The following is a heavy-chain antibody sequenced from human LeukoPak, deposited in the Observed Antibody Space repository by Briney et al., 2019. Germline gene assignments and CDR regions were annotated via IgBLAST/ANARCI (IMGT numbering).Heavy chain of an antibody. D-gene: IGHD3-3*01. CDR2: INPSGGST. CDR3: ARDGLRVHGVPTPNFGY. V-gene: IGHV1-46*01. J-gene: IGHJ4*02. Sequence: ASVKVSCKASGYTFTSYYMHWVRQAPGQGLEWMGIINPSGGSTSYAQKFQGRVTMTRDTSTSTVYMELSSLRSEDTAVYYCARDGLRVHGVPTPNFGYWGQGTLVTVSS. CDR1: GYTFTSYY.